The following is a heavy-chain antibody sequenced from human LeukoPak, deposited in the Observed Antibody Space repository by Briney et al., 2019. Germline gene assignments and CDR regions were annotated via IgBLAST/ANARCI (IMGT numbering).Heavy chain of an antibody. CDR1: GFTFSSYS. CDR3: VRSFLSLWFGEY. D-gene: IGHD3-10*01. V-gene: IGHV3-21*01. CDR2: ISSSGSDI. Sequence: PGGSLRLSCAASGFTFSSYSMNWVRQAPGKGLEWVSSISSSGSDIYYADSVKGRFTISRDNAKDSLYLQMNSLRAEDTAVYLCVRSFLSLWFGEYWGQGTLVTVSS. J-gene: IGHJ4*02.